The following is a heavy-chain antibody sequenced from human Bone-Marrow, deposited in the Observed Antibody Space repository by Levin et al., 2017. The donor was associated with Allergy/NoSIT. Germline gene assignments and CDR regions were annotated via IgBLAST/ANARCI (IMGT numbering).Heavy chain of an antibody. J-gene: IGHJ4*02. CDR2: ISASSSHM. CDR1: GFTFSRHS. V-gene: IGHV3-21*01. CDR3: ARNDDSDQGIDY. Sequence: PGESLKISCAASGFTFSRHSMNWVRQAPGKGLEWVSSISASSSHMFYADSVRGRFTISRDNAENSLYVQMNSLRTEDTSVYYCARNDDSDQGIDYWGQGILVTVSS. D-gene: IGHD4-11*01.